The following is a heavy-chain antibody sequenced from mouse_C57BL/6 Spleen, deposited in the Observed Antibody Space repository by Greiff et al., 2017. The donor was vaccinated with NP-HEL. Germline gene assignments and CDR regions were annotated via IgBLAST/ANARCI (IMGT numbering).Heavy chain of an antibody. J-gene: IGHJ1*03. CDR2: IDPEDGET. V-gene: IGHV14-2*01. Sequence: EVQLQQSGAELVKPGASVKLSCTASGFNIKDYYMHWVKQRTEQGLEWIGRIDPEDGETNYAPKFQGKATITADPSSNTADLQLSSLTSEDTAVYYCARVYDDPWNFDVWGTGTTVTVSS. D-gene: IGHD2-3*01. CDR3: ARVYDDPWNFDV. CDR1: GFNIKDYY.